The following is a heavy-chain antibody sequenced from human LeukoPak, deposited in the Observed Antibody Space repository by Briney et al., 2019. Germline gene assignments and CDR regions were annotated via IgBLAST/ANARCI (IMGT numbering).Heavy chain of an antibody. D-gene: IGHD3-10*01. J-gene: IGHJ4*02. Sequence: PGGSLRLSCAASGFTFSSYAMSWVRQAPGKGLEWVSAISGSGGSTYYADAVKGRFTISRDNYKNTLYLQMNSLRAEDTAVYYCAKVGWFGELFFYWGQGTLVTVSS. CDR3: AKVGWFGELFFY. CDR1: GFTFSSYA. V-gene: IGHV3-23*01. CDR2: ISGSGGST.